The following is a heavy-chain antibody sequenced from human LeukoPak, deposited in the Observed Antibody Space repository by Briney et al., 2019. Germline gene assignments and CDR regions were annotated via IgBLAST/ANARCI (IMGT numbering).Heavy chain of an antibody. CDR3: ARGALGIAVAGSSLDFDY. V-gene: IGHV3-21*01. J-gene: IGHJ4*02. Sequence: PGGSLRLSCAASGFTFSSYSMNWVRQAPGKGLEWVSSISSSSSYIYYADSVKGRFTISRDNAKNSLYLQMNSLRAEDTAVYYCARGALGIAVAGSSLDFDYWGQGTLVTVSS. D-gene: IGHD6-19*01. CDR1: GFTFSSYS. CDR2: ISSSSSYI.